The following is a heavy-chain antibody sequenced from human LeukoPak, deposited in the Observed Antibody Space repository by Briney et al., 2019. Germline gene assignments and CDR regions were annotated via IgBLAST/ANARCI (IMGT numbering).Heavy chain of an antibody. CDR1: GYTFTSYA. CDR2: ISADNGNT. J-gene: IGHJ3*02. Sequence: ASVTVSCKASGYTFTSYAISWVRQAPGQGLEWMGWISADNGNTDYAQRFQGRVTMTTDTSTSTAYMELRSLRSDDTAVYYCARDRIYYYDSSGYYSDAFDIWGQGTLVTVSS. D-gene: IGHD3-22*01. V-gene: IGHV1-18*01. CDR3: ARDRIYYYDSSGYYSDAFDI.